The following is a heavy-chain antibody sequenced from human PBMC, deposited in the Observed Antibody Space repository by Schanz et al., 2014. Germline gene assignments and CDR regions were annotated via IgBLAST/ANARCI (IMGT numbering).Heavy chain of an antibody. D-gene: IGHD5-12*01. CDR2: IIPITGIT. CDR1: GGTFSPYT. Sequence: QVQPVQSGAEVKKPGSSVKVSCKASGGTFSPYTINWVRHAPGQGLEWMGRIIPITGITNYAQKFQGRVTFTADKSTSTAFLEVNSLRSEDTAVYYCARTGYDPSLTHWGQGTLVTVSS. CDR3: ARTGYDPSLTH. J-gene: IGHJ4*02. V-gene: IGHV1-69*02.